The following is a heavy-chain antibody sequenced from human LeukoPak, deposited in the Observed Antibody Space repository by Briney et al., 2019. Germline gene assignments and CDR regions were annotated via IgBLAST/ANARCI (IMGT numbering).Heavy chain of an antibody. J-gene: IGHJ4*02. V-gene: IGHV3-23*01. D-gene: IGHD6-19*01. CDR3: AKFACDSSGLYSYFDY. CDR1: GVIFSNYA. CDR2: ISGSGAGT. Sequence: PGGSLRLSCAVSGVIFSNYAMAWVRQAPGKGLEWVSTISGSGAGTYYADSVKGRYTISRDNSKNTVFLQMNSLRAEDTAVYYCAKFACDSSGLYSYFDYWGQGTLVTVSS.